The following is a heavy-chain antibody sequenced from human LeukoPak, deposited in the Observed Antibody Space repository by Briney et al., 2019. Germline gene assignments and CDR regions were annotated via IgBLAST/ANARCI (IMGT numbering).Heavy chain of an antibody. V-gene: IGHV3-7*01. CDR1: GFTSSSYW. Sequence: GGSLRLSCAASGFTSSSYWMSWVRQAPGKGLEWVANIKQDGSEKYYVDSVKGRFTISRDNAKNSLYLQMNSLRAEDTAVYYCAREGSGTVVTDYWGQGTLVTVSS. CDR2: IKQDGSEK. J-gene: IGHJ4*02. CDR3: AREGSGTVVTDY. D-gene: IGHD4-23*01.